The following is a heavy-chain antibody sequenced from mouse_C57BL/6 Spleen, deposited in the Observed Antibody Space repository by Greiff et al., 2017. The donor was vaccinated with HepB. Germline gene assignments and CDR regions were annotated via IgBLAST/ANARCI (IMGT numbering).Heavy chain of an antibody. D-gene: IGHD2-14*01. CDR2: ISSGSSTI. V-gene: IGHV5-17*01. Sequence: EVQRVESGGGLVKPGGSLKLSCAASGFTFSDYGMHWVRQAPEKGLEWVAYISSGSSTIYYADTVKGRFTISRDNAKNTLFLQMTSLRSEDTAMYYCARPMGTTEGYAMDYWGQGTSVTVSS. J-gene: IGHJ4*01. CDR3: ARPMGTTEGYAMDY. CDR1: GFTFSDYG.